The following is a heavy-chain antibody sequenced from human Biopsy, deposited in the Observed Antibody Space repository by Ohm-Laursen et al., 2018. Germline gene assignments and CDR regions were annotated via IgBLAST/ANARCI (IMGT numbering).Heavy chain of an antibody. V-gene: IGHV3-74*03. CDR1: GFTFNSYW. Sequence: GSLRLSCAASGFTFNSYWMHWVRQAPGKGLVGVSRINIDGSGTKYADSVKGRFTVSRDNAKNTLYLQMNSLTAEDTAIYYCAKIPQANYVRRRLCYGMDVWGPGTTVSVSS. CDR2: INIDGSGT. J-gene: IGHJ6*01. D-gene: IGHD1-7*01. CDR3: AKIPQANYVRRRLCYGMDV.